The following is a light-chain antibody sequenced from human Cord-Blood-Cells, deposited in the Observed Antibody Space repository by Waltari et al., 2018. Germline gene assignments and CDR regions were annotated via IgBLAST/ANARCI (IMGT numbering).Light chain of an antibody. Sequence: QSALTPPASVSASPRQSITISCTEPITAVGSYTLVSWYQQHPGKAHKLMIYEGSKRPSGVSNRFSGSKSGNTASLTISGLQAEDEADYYCCSYAGSSTVVFGGGTKLTVL. CDR2: EGS. V-gene: IGLV2-23*01. CDR3: CSYAGSSTVV. J-gene: IGLJ2*01. CDR1: ITAVGSYTL.